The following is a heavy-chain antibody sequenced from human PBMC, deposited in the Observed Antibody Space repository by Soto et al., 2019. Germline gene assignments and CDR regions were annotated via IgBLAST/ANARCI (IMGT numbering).Heavy chain of an antibody. V-gene: IGHV1-69*13. CDR3: ARGGTMIVVVTFDP. CDR2: IIPIYGTA. D-gene: IGHD3-22*01. CDR1: GGTFSTYA. J-gene: IGHJ5*02. Sequence: SVKVSCKASGGTFSTYAISWVRQAPGQGLEWMGGIIPIYGTANYAQKFQGRLTMTADESTSTVYMELSGLRSEDTAVYYCARGGTMIVVVTFDPSGQGTLVTVSS.